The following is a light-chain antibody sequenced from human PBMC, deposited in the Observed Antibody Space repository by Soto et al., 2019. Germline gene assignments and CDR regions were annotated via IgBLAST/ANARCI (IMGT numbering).Light chain of an antibody. J-gene: IGKJ1*01. Sequence: DIQMTQSPSTLSASVGDRVTITCRASQSNSSWLAWYQQKPGKTPKVLIYKASSLESGVPSRFSGSGSGTEFTLTISSLQSDDFATYYCQQYNSYPWTFGQGTKVEIK. CDR2: KAS. V-gene: IGKV1-5*03. CDR1: QSNSSW. CDR3: QQYNSYPWT.